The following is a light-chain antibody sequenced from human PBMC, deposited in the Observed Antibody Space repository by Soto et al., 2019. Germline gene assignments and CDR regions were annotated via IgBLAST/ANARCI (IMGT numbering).Light chain of an antibody. Sequence: NFMLTQAHSVSESPGKTITISCTRSSGSIASNFVQWYQQRPGSSPTTVIYEDNQRPSGVPDRFSGSIDSSSNSASLTISGLRTEDEADYYCQSYDTRNVVFGGGTKLTVL. V-gene: IGLV6-57*01. CDR1: SGSIASNF. CDR2: EDN. J-gene: IGLJ3*02. CDR3: QSYDTRNVV.